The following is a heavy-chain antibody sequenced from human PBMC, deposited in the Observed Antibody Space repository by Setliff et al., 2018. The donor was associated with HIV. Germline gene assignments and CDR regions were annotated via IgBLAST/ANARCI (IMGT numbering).Heavy chain of an antibody. CDR2: IIPSLGIA. J-gene: IGHJ3*02. CDR1: GGTFSSYA. Sequence: SVKVSCKASGGTFSSYAISWVRQAPGQGLEWMGGIIPSLGIANYAQKFQGRVTITSDKSTSTAYMELSSLRSEDTAVYYCAREEGSGDGYNSGGAFDIWGQGTMVTVSS. D-gene: IGHD5-12*01. V-gene: IGHV1-69*10. CDR3: AREEGSGDGYNSGGAFDI.